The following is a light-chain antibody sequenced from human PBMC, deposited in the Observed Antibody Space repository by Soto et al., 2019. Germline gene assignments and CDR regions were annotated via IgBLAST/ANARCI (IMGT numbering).Light chain of an antibody. CDR1: QGIRDD. V-gene: IGKV1-6*01. CDR2: SAS. J-gene: IGKJ4*01. Sequence: AIQMTQSPSSLSASVGDRVTITCRASQGIRDDLAWYQQKPGEAPKLLIYSASSLPSGVPSRFSGSGSGTDFTLTISSLQPEDFATYSCQQLNSYPLTFGGGTKVEIK. CDR3: QQLNSYPLT.